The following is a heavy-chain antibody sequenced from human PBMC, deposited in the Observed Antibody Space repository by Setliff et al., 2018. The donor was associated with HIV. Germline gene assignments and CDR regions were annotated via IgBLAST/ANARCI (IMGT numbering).Heavy chain of an antibody. D-gene: IGHD2-15*01. J-gene: IGHJ6*03. V-gene: IGHV3-48*01. CDR3: ARDWEVVAVTAHMDV. Sequence: GGSLRLSCAASGFTFSTYSMNWVRQAPGKGLEWVSYISSSGSTIYYADSVKGRFTISRDNAKNSLSLQMDSLRAEDTAVYYCARDWEVVAVTAHMDVWGKGTKVTVSS. CDR2: ISSSGSTI. CDR1: GFTFSTYS.